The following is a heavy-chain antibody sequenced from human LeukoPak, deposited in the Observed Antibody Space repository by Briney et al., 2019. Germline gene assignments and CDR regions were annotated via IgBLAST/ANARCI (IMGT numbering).Heavy chain of an antibody. CDR3: ARSGITIFGVVRSYYYYMDV. CDR2: IIPIFGTA. V-gene: IGHV1-69*05. CDR1: GGTFSSYA. Sequence: SVKVSCEAYGGTFSSYAISWVRQAPGQGLEWMGGIIPIFGTANYAQKFQGRVTITTDESTSTAYMELSSLRSEDTAVYYCARSGITIFGVVRSYYYYMDVGGKGTTVTVSS. J-gene: IGHJ6*03. D-gene: IGHD3-3*01.